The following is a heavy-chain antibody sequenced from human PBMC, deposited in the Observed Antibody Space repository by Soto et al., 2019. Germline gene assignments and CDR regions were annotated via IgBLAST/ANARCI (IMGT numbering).Heavy chain of an antibody. Sequence: PGGSLRLSCAASGFTFSTYTLNWVRQAPGKGLEWVSSISSTSYYIYYADSVKGRFTISRDNAKNSEYLQMNSLGAEDTAVYYCASDRNDDHWGQGALVTVSS. CDR3: ASDRNDDH. CDR1: GFTFSTYT. D-gene: IGHD1-1*01. CDR2: ISSTSYYI. J-gene: IGHJ4*02. V-gene: IGHV3-21*01.